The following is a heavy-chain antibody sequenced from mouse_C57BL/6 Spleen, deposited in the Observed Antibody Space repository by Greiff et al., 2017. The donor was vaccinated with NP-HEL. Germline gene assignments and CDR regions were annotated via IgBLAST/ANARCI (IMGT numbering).Heavy chain of an antibody. J-gene: IGHJ1*03. Sequence: VQLVESGAELVRPGASVTLSCKASGYTFTDYEMHWVKQTPVHGLEWIGAIDPETGGTAYNQKFKGKAILTADKSSSTAYMELRSLTSEDSAVYYCTRKPLLRGYFDVWGTGTTVTVSS. D-gene: IGHD1-1*01. CDR2: IDPETGGT. CDR1: GYTFTDYE. CDR3: TRKPLLRGYFDV. V-gene: IGHV1-15*01.